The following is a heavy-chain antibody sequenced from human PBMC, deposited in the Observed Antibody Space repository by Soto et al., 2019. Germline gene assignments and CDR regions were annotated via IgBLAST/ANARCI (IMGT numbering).Heavy chain of an antibody. J-gene: IGHJ6*02. Sequence: ASVRVSCKASGYTFTSYDINWVRQATGQGLEWMGWMNPNSGNTGYAQKFQGRVTMTRNTSISTAYMELSSLRSEDTAVYYCARGFGYSSGWYAGYYYSGMDVWGQGTTVTVSS. V-gene: IGHV1-8*01. CDR3: ARGFGYSSGWYAGYYYSGMDV. D-gene: IGHD6-19*01. CDR2: MNPNSGNT. CDR1: GYTFTSYD.